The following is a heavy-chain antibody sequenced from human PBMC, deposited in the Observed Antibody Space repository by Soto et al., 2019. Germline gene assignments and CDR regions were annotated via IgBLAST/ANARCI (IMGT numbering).Heavy chain of an antibody. J-gene: IGHJ4*02. D-gene: IGHD4-17*01. CDR3: ARRAVTTYHFFDY. CDR1: GFTFSSFD. Sequence: KSGGSLRLSCATSGFTFSSFDMDWVRQAPGKGLEWVSSIHRASTYIYYADSVRGRLTISRDNAKSSLYLQMNSLTVEDTAVYYCARRAVTTYHFFDYWGQGALVTVSS. V-gene: IGHV3-21*06. CDR2: IHRASTYI.